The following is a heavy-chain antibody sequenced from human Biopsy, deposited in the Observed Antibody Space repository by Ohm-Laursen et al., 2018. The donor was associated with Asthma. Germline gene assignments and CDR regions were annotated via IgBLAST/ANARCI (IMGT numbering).Heavy chain of an antibody. CDR3: AKDERLYYGSDSKYMQPVPLGD. J-gene: IGHJ4*02. D-gene: IGHD3-10*01. V-gene: IGHV3-53*01. CDR2: IYSGGTS. Sequence: SLGLSCTASGFAVSRDHMFWVRQAPGKGLEWVSVIYSGGTSHTADSVRGRFTISRDYSKNTLYLQMHSLRAEDTAVYYCAKDERLYYGSDSKYMQPVPLGDWGQGTLVIVSA. CDR1: GFAVSRDH.